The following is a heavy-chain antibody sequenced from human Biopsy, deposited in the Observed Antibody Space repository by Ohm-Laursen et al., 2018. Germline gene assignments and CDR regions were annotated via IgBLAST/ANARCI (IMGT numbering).Heavy chain of an antibody. CDR3: ARDTRWSPYSMDV. Sequence: SLRLSCAAPGFSFSDYHMRWIRQAPGRGLEWVSYISGGGTIYYGDSMKGRVTISRDNAKNSLYLQMYSLRAEDTAVYYCARDTRWSPYSMDVWGQGTTVTVSS. J-gene: IGHJ6*02. V-gene: IGHV3-11*01. CDR2: ISGGGTI. CDR1: GFSFSDYH. D-gene: IGHD4-23*01.